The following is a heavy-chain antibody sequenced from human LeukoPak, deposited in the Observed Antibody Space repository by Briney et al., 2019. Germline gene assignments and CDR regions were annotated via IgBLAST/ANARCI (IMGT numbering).Heavy chain of an antibody. V-gene: IGHV1-8*03. J-gene: IGHJ4*02. D-gene: IGHD3-10*01. Sequence: ASVKVSCKASGYTFTSYDINWVRQATGQGLEWMGWMNPNSGNTGYAQKFQGRVTITRNTSISTAYMELSSLRSEDTAVYYCARDKEFLLLWFGESQYYFDYWGQGTLVTVSS. CDR3: ARDKEFLLLWFGESQYYFDY. CDR1: GYTFTSYD. CDR2: MNPNSGNT.